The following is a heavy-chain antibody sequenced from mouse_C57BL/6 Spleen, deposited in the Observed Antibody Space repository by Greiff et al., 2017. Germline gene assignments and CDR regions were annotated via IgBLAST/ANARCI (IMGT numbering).Heavy chain of an antibody. CDR1: GYTFTSYW. CDR3: APFYYDYDGYFDV. V-gene: IGHV1-74*01. CDR2: LHPSDSDT. J-gene: IGHJ1*03. D-gene: IGHD2-4*01. Sequence: QVQLQQPGAELVKPGASVKVSCKASGYTFTSYWMHWVKQRPGQGLEWIGRLHPSDSDTNYTQKFKGKATLTVDKSSSTAYMQLSSLTSEDSAVYYCAPFYYDYDGYFDVWGTGTTVTVSS.